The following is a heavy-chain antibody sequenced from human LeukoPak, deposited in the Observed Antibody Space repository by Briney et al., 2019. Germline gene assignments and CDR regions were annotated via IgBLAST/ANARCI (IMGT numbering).Heavy chain of an antibody. CDR2: IYYSGST. CDR3: ARAGKAVAGPVD. J-gene: IGHJ4*02. Sequence: PSETLSLTCTVSGGSISSYYWSWIRQPPGKGLEWIGYIYYSGSTNYNPSLKSRVTISVDTSKNRFSLKLSSVTAADTAVYYCARAGKAVAGPVDWGQGTLVTVSS. V-gene: IGHV4-59*08. CDR1: GGSISSYY. D-gene: IGHD6-19*01.